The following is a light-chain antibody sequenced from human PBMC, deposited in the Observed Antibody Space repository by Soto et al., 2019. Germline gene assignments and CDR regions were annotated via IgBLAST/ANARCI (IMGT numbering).Light chain of an antibody. V-gene: IGKV3-15*01. J-gene: IGKJ2*01. CDR3: QQHNDWPPST. CDR1: QSVRDN. CDR2: GAS. Sequence: EIVLTQSPATLSVSPGERATLSCRASQSVRDNLAWYQQKPGQAPRLLIYGASTRAPGIPDRFSGSGFGTEFSITISSLQSEDFAVYYCQQHNDWPPSTFGQGTMLEIK.